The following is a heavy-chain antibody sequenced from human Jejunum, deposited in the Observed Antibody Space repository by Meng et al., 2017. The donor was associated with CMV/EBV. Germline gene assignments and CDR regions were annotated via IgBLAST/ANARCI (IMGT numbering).Heavy chain of an antibody. D-gene: IGHD3-3*01. CDR1: GYTFRDYG. J-gene: IGHJ4*02. CDR3: ARDLFVQSLGMDY. V-gene: IGHV1-18*01. CDR2: INGDYAYP. Sequence: KASGYTFRDYGIGGVRQAPGQGLEWMGRINGDYAYPNDAQKFQGRVTMTTDTSTSTAYMELRSLREDDTAVYYCARDLFVQSLGMDYWGQGTLVTVSS.